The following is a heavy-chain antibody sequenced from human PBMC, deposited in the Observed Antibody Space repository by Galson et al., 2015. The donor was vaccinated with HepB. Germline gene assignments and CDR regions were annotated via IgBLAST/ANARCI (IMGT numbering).Heavy chain of an antibody. CDR3: ARVPSRGVVAATGTGYYYYYMDV. Sequence: SVKVSCKASGYTFTSYAMHWVRQAPGQRLEWMGWINAGNCNTKYSQKFQGRVTITRDTSASTAYMELSSLRSEDTAVYYCARVPSRGVVAATGTGYYYYYMDVWGKGTTVTVSS. V-gene: IGHV1-3*01. CDR2: INAGNCNT. J-gene: IGHJ6*03. CDR1: GYTFTSYA. D-gene: IGHD2-15*01.